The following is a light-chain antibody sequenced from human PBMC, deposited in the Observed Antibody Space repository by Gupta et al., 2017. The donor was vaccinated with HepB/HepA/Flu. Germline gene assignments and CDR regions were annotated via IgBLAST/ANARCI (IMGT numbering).Light chain of an antibody. CDR1: QSVNSK. J-gene: IGKJ2*01. CDR2: GAS. V-gene: IGKV3-15*01. Sequence: EIVITQSPATLSVSPGERATLSCRASQSVNSKLAWYQQKPGQAPRLLIYGASTRATGIPARFSGSGSGTECTLTISSLQSEDFAVYYCQQYNNWPNTFGQGTKLEIK. CDR3: QQYNNWPNT.